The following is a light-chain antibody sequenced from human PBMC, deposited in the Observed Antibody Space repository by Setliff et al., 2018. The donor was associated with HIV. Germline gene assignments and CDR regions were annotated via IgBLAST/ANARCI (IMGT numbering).Light chain of an antibody. CDR3: CSYTSSTTYV. Sequence: QSVLTQPVSVSGSPGQSITIFCTGTNRDVGGHNVVSWYQQHPGKAPKLIIYEVTRRPAGVSDRLSGSKSGNTASLTISGLRAEDEATYYCCSYTSSTTYVFGTGTQVTVL. CDR1: NRDVGGHNV. V-gene: IGLV2-23*02. CDR2: EVT. J-gene: IGLJ1*01.